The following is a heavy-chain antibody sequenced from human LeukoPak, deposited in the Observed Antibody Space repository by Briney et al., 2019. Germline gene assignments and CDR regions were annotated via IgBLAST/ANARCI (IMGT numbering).Heavy chain of an antibody. CDR2: VTSDGSST. CDR3: ARDQGGVGY. Sequence: GGSLRLSCAASGFTFSSTWMHWVRQPPGKGLVWVARVTSDGSSTTYAESVKGRFTISRDNAKNPLYLQMNSLRAEDTAVYYCARDQGGVGYWGQGTLVTVSS. J-gene: IGHJ4*02. CDR1: GFTFSSTW. D-gene: IGHD3-16*01. V-gene: IGHV3-74*03.